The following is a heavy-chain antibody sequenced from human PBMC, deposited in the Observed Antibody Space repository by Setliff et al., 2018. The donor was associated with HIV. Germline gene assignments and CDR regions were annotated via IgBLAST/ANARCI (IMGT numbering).Heavy chain of an antibody. D-gene: IGHD1-26*01. Sequence: ASVKVSCKVSGYTLTEVSMHCVRQAPKKGLEWMGYFDPQDGETVHAQKFQGRVTLTEDTSTDTAYMELSGLRSEDTAVYYCARGSSTVYNYYMDVWGKGTTVTVSS. J-gene: IGHJ6*03. CDR3: ARGSSTVYNYYMDV. CDR2: FDPQDGET. CDR1: GYTLTEVS. V-gene: IGHV1-24*01.